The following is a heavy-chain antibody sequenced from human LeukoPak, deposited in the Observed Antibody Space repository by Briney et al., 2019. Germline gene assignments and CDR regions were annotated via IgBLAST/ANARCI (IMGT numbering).Heavy chain of an antibody. CDR2: MKEDGSEK. V-gene: IGHV3-7*01. J-gene: IGHJ4*02. D-gene: IGHD1-1*01. Sequence: PGGSLRPSCAASGFTFSSYWMTWVRQAPGKGLEWVATMKEDGSEKYYVDSVKGRFTISRDNAKNSLYLQMNSLRAEDTAVYYCARDRTSGYWGQGTLVTVSS. CDR3: ARDRTSGY. CDR1: GFTFSSYW.